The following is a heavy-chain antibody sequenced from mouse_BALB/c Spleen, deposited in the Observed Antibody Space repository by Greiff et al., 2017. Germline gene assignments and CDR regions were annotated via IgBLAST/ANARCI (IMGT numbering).Heavy chain of an antibody. CDR2: IWSGGST. D-gene: IGHD2-2*01. J-gene: IGHJ3*01. CDR3: ARNYLYGYDEGAGFAY. CDR1: GFSLTSYG. Sequence: QVQLQQSGPGLVQPSQSLSITCTVSGFSLTSYGVHWVRRSPGKGLEWLGVIWSGGSTDYNAAFISRLSISKDNSKSQVFFKMNSLQANDTAIYYCARNYLYGYDEGAGFAYWGQGTLVTVSA. V-gene: IGHV2-2*02.